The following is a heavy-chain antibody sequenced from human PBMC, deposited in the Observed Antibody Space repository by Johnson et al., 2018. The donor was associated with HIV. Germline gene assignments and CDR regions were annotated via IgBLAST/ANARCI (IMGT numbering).Heavy chain of an antibody. Sequence: QVQLVESGGGVVQPGRSLSLSCAASGFTFSSYAMNWVRQAPGKGLEWVAVISYDGRNKDYADSVKGRCTISRDNSKNTLFLQMNNLRAEDTALYYCARRWELHSNAFDIWGQGTMVTVSS. CDR1: GFTFSSYA. J-gene: IGHJ3*02. CDR3: ARRWELHSNAFDI. CDR2: ISYDGRNK. D-gene: IGHD1-26*01. V-gene: IGHV3-30*04.